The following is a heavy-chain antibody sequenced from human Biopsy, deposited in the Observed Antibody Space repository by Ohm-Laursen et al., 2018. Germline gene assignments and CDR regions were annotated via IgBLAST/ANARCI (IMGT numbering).Heavy chain of an antibody. Sequence: TLSLTGTVSSYSISSYYWSWIRQPPGQGLLWIGYVYYTGSTDYNPSLKSRVTISVDTSKNHFPLMLRSVTPADTAIYYCARDRGYYSDRTVPGYFDLWGRGTLVTVSS. V-gene: IGHV4-59*01. CDR3: ARDRGYYSDRTVPGYFDL. CDR2: VYYTGST. D-gene: IGHD3-22*01. CDR1: SYSISSYY. J-gene: IGHJ2*01.